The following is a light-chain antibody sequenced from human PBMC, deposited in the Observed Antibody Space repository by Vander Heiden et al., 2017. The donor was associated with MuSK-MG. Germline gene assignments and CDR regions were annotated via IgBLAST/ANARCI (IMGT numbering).Light chain of an antibody. CDR3: QQYDTLPIT. CDR2: DAS. CDR1: QVSRSY. Sequence: IQITQSQSSLSAYVGDRVPITYHASQVSRSYVNRYQQKPGKAHKSLIYDASNLETGVPSRFSGSGSGTDFTFTISSLQPEDIATYYCQQYDTLPITFGRGTKVEIK. V-gene: IGKV1-33*01. J-gene: IGKJ3*01.